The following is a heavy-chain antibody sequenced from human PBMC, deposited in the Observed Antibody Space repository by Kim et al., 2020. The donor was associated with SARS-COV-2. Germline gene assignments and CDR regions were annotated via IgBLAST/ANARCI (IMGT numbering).Heavy chain of an antibody. V-gene: IGHV4-39*01. D-gene: IGHD6-13*01. J-gene: IGHJ5*02. CDR2: MYYSGTT. Sequence: SETLSLTCSVSGDSISSGTHFWGWIRQTPEKGLEWIVNMYYSGTTYYNPSLKSPVTMSLDTSKNQFSLRPTTVTAADTAVYYCAGLPYSSSWYRWFGPWG. CDR3: AGLPYSSSWYRWFGP. CDR1: GDSISSGTHF.